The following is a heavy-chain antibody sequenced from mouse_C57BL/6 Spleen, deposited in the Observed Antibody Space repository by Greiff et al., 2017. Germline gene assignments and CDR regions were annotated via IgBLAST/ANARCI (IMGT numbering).Heavy chain of an antibody. CDR2: IDPETGGP. V-gene: IGHV1-15*01. D-gene: IGHD1-1*01. CDR3: TRVYYGSGGYYYAMDY. J-gene: IGHJ4*01. CDR1: GYTFTDYE. Sequence: QVQLQQSGAELVRPGASVTLSCKASGYTFTDYEMHWVKQTPVHGLEWIGAIDPETGGPAYNQKFKGKAILTADKSSSTAYMELRSLTSEDSAVYYCTRVYYGSGGYYYAMDYWGQGTSVTVSS.